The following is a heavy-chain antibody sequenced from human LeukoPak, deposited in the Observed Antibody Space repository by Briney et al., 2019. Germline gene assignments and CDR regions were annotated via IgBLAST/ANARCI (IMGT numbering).Heavy chain of an antibody. CDR2: INHSGST. CDR1: GGSISSYY. Sequence: SETLSLTCTVSGGSISSYYWSWIRQPPGKGLEWIGEINHSGSTNYNPSLKSRVTISVDTSKNQFSLKLSSVTAADTAVYYCARGAFWSGYPDIHYYYYYMDVWGKGTTVTVSS. CDR3: ARGAFWSGYPDIHYYYYYMDV. V-gene: IGHV4-34*01. J-gene: IGHJ6*03. D-gene: IGHD3-3*01.